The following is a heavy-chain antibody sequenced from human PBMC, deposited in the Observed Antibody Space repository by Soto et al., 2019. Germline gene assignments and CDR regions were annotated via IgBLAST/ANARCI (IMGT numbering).Heavy chain of an antibody. Sequence: ASVKVSCKASGYTFTSYGISWVRQAPGQGLEWMGWISAYNGNTNYAQKLQGRVTMTTDTSTSTAYMELRSLRSDDTAVYYCAREFSSWYSVAFDIWGQGTMVTVSS. V-gene: IGHV1-18*01. CDR2: ISAYNGNT. D-gene: IGHD6-13*01. CDR3: AREFSSWYSVAFDI. J-gene: IGHJ3*02. CDR1: GYTFTSYG.